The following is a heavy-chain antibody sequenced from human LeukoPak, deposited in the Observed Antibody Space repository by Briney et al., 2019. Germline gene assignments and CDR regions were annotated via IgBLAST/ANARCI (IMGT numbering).Heavy chain of an antibody. CDR3: AREGQSTAFDY. J-gene: IGHJ4*02. CDR2: IYRGGST. CDR1: GFNVSTNY. Sequence: GGSLRLSCAASGFNVSTNYMNWVRQAPGKGLEGVSIIYRGGSTYYADSVKGRFTISRDNSKNTLYLQMNSLRAEDTAVYHCAREGQSTAFDYWGQGTLVTVSS. D-gene: IGHD5-18*01. V-gene: IGHV3-53*01.